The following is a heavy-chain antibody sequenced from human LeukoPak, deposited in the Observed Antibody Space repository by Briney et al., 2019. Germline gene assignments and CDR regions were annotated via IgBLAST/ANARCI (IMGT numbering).Heavy chain of an antibody. CDR2: ISSSSSYI. CDR3: AISCSSTSCERWHAFDI. CDR1: GLTFSSYS. D-gene: IGHD2-2*01. J-gene: IGHJ3*02. Sequence: GGSLRLSCAASGLTFSSYSMSWVRQAPGKGLEWVSSISSSSSYIYYADSVKGRFTISRDNAKNSLYLQMNSLRAEDTAVYYCAISCSSTSCERWHAFDIWGQGTMVTVSS. V-gene: IGHV3-21*01.